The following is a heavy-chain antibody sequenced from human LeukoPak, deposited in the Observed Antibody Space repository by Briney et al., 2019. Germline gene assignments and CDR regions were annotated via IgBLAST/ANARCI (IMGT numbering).Heavy chain of an antibody. CDR2: INGTGGST. V-gene: IGHV3-23*01. CDR1: GFTFSSYA. Sequence: QTGGSLRLSCAASGFTFSSYAVSWVRQAPGKGLECVSTINGTGGSTNYADSVKGRFTISRDNSKNTLYLQMNSLRAEDTAIYYCAKGTQYYDILDYWGQGTLVTVSS. CDR3: AKGTQYYDILDY. D-gene: IGHD3-9*01. J-gene: IGHJ4*02.